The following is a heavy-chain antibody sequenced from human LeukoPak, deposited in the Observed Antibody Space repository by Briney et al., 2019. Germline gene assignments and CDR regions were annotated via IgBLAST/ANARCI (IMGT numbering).Heavy chain of an antibody. J-gene: IGHJ4*02. CDR2: IVVGSGNT. D-gene: IGHD6-19*01. Sequence: GASVKVSCKASGFTFTSSAVQWVRQARGQRLEWIGWIVVGSGNTNYAQKFQERVTITRDMSTSTAYLELSSLRSEDMAVYYCAARSSYSSGWNFDYWGQGTLVTVSS. CDR3: AARSSYSSGWNFDY. CDR1: GFTFTSSA. V-gene: IGHV1-58*01.